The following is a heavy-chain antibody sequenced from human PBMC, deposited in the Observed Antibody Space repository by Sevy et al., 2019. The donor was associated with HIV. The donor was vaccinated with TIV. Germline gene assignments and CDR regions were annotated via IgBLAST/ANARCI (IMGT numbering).Heavy chain of an antibody. CDR1: GFSFSWYW. CDR2: IKQDGSEK. V-gene: IGHV3-7*01. J-gene: IGHJ4*02. Sequence: GGSLRLSCAASGFSFSWYWMSWVRQTPEKGLEWVANIKQDGSEKNYVDSVKGRFTISRDNSKDTLFLQMNSLTHEDTAVYYCARGGGYCGGDCYSIYYWGQGALVTVSS. CDR3: ARGGGYCGGDCYSIYY. D-gene: IGHD2-21*02.